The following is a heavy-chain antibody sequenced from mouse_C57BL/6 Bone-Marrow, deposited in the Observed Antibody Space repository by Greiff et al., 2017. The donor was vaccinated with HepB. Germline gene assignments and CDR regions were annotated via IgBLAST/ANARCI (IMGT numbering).Heavy chain of an antibody. CDR3: ARYGGLPSWFAY. CDR1: GYTFTSYG. Sequence: QVQLKQSGAELARPGASVKLSCKASGYTFTSYGISWVKQRTGQGLEWIGEIYPRSGNTYYNEKFKGKATLTADKSSSTAFMELRSLTSEDSAVYFCARYGGLPSWFAYWGQGTLVTVSA. CDR2: IYPRSGNT. D-gene: IGHD2-4*01. J-gene: IGHJ3*01. V-gene: IGHV1-81*01.